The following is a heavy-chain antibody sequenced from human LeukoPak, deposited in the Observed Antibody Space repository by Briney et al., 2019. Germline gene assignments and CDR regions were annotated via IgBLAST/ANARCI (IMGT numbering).Heavy chain of an antibody. V-gene: IGHV3-30-3*01. D-gene: IGHD6-19*01. Sequence: GGSLRLSCAASGFTFSSYAMHWVRQAPGKGLEWVAVISYDGSNKYYADSVKGRFTISRDNSKNTLYLQMNSLRAEDTAVYYCAREDTCIAVAGTGFDYWGQGTLVTVSS. CDR1: GFTFSSYA. CDR3: AREDTCIAVAGTGFDY. J-gene: IGHJ4*02. CDR2: ISYDGSNK.